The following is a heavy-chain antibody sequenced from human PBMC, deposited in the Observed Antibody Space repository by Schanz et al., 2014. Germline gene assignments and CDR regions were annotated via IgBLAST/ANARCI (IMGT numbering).Heavy chain of an antibody. J-gene: IGHJ6*02. CDR1: GFTVSSNY. V-gene: IGHV3-30*18. Sequence: VQLVESGGGLIQPGGSLRLSCVASGFTVSSNYMSWVRQAPGKGLEWVAVISYDGSHKDYADSVKGRFTISRDNSKNTLYLQMNSLRAEDTAVYYCAKSSPYYGSGSFPSNAYGMDVWGQGTAVTVSS. CDR2: ISYDGSHK. CDR3: AKSSPYYGSGSFPSNAYGMDV. D-gene: IGHD3-10*01.